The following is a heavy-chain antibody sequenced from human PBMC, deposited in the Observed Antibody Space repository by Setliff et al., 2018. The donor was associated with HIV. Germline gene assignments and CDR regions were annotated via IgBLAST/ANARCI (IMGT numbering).Heavy chain of an antibody. D-gene: IGHD1-26*01. V-gene: IGHV3-15*01. CDR3: TADLVPLSSGRYLGPLDY. CDR1: GFTFSSAW. CDR2: VKSKVDGGTI. J-gene: IGHJ4*02. Sequence: NPGGSLRLSCAASGFTFSSAWMSWVRQAPGKGLEGVGRVKSKVDGGTIEYAAPVKGRFTISRDDSENTLYLQMNSLKTEDTGVYYCTADLVPLSSGRYLGPLDYWGQGISVTVSS.